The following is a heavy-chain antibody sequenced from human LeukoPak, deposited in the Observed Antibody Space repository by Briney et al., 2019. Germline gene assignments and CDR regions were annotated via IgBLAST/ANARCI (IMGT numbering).Heavy chain of an antibody. Sequence: GGSLRLSCAASGFTFSSYGMHWDRQAPGKGLEWVAFIRYDGSNKYYADSVKGRFTISRDNSKNTLYLQMNRLRAEDTAVYYCAKGRGCSSTSCMRYYFDYWGQGTLVTVSS. CDR2: IRYDGSNK. D-gene: IGHD2-2*01. V-gene: IGHV3-30*02. CDR3: AKGRGCSSTSCMRYYFDY. CDR1: GFTFSSYG. J-gene: IGHJ4*02.